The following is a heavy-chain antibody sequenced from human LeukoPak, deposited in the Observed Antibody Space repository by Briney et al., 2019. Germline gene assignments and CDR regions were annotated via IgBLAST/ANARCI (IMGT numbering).Heavy chain of an antibody. CDR2: ISYDGSNK. J-gene: IGHJ3*02. CDR3: AKTSRRLVVDDAFDI. D-gene: IGHD2-8*02. CDR1: GFTFSSYE. V-gene: IGHV3-30*18. Sequence: TGGSLRLSCAASGFTFSSYEMNWVRQAPGKGLEWVAVISYDGSNKYYADSVKGRFTISRDNSKNTLYLQMNSLRAEDTAVYYCAKTSRRLVVDDAFDIWGQGTMVTVSS.